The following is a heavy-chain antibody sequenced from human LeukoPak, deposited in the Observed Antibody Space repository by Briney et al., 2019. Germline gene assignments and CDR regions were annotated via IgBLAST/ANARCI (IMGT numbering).Heavy chain of an antibody. CDR1: GYTFTGYY. Sequence: EASVKVSCKASGYTFTGYYTHWVRQAPGQGLEWMGWINPNSGGTNYAQKFQGRVTMTRDTSISTAYMELSRLRSDDTAVYYCAREEHDILTGYTSYYYMDVWGKGTTVTVSS. V-gene: IGHV1-2*02. J-gene: IGHJ6*03. CDR2: INPNSGGT. CDR3: AREEHDILTGYTSYYYMDV. D-gene: IGHD3-9*01.